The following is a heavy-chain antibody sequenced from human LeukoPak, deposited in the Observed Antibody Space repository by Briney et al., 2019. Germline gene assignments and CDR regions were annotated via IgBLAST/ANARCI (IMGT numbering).Heavy chain of an antibody. D-gene: IGHD4-17*01. V-gene: IGHV1-46*01. CDR2: IKPSGGST. CDR1: GYTFTSYY. Sequence: ASVKVSCKASGYTFTSYYMHWVRQAPGQGLEWMGIIKPSGGSTSYAQKFQGRVTMTRDTSTSTVYMELSSLRSEDTAVYYCARIYGDVRVGYYFDYWGQGTLVTVSS. CDR3: ARIYGDVRVGYYFDY. J-gene: IGHJ4*02.